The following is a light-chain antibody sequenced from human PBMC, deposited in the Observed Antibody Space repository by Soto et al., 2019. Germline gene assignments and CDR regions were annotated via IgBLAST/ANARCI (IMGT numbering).Light chain of an antibody. CDR1: QSISSY. Sequence: DIQMTQSPSSLSASVGERVTITCRASQSISSYLNWYQQKPGKAPKLLIYAASSLQSGVPSRFSGRGSGTDVTLTISSLQPEDFATYYCQQRYSTPRTFGQGTKVEIK. CDR3: QQRYSTPRT. CDR2: AAS. J-gene: IGKJ1*01. V-gene: IGKV1-39*01.